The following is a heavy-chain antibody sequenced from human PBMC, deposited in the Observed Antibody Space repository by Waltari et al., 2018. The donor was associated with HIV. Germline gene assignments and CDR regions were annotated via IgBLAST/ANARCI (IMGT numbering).Heavy chain of an antibody. CDR2: IIADNGHT. D-gene: IGHD3-3*01. Sequence: QVQLVQSGAEVKKPGASVKVSCKASGYTFTSYGISWVRQAPGQGLEWMGWIIADNGHTNYAQKLQGRVTMTTDTSTSTAYMYLRSLRSDDTAFYYCARALWSGYYTPYYFDYWGQGTLVTVSS. J-gene: IGHJ4*02. V-gene: IGHV1-18*01. CDR3: ARALWSGYYTPYYFDY. CDR1: GYTFTSYG.